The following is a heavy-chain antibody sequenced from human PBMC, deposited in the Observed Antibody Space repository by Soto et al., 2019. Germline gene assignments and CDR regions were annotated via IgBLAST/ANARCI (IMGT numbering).Heavy chain of an antibody. V-gene: IGHV2-5*02. CDR2: IYWDDDE. CDR3: AHRPRGYSYHFDY. D-gene: IGHD5-18*01. Sequence: QITLKESGPTLVKPTQTLTLTCTFSGFSLNTRGVGVGWIRQPPGKALEWLALIYWDDDEGYSPSLRSRLTITKNTSKNQVVLTMTNMDPVESATYYFAHRPRGYSYHFDYWGQGTLVTVSS. J-gene: IGHJ4*02. CDR1: GFSLNTRGVG.